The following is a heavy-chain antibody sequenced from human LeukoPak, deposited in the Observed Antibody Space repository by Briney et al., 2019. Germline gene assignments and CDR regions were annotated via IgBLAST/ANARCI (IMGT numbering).Heavy chain of an antibody. J-gene: IGHJ4*02. CDR3: ARDPLRLAYPKVFDY. D-gene: IGHD2-21*01. CDR2: ISSSSSYI. Sequence: GGPLRLSCAASGFTFSSYSMNWVRQAPGKGLEWVSSISSSSSYIYYADSVKGRFTISRDNAKNSLYLQMNSLRAEDTAVYYCARDPLRLAYPKVFDYWGQGTLVTVSS. V-gene: IGHV3-21*01. CDR1: GFTFSSYS.